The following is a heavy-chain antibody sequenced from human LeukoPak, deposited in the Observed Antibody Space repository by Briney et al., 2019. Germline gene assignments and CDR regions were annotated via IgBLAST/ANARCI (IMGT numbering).Heavy chain of an antibody. V-gene: IGHV4-39*01. J-gene: IGHJ5*02. CDR3: ARHGEDIAAADLYNWFDP. D-gene: IGHD6-13*01. Sequence: PSETLSLTCTVSGGSISSSSYYWGWIRQPPGKGLEWIGSIYYSGSTYYNPSLKSRVTISVDTSKNQFSLKLSSVTAADTAVYYCARHGEDIAAADLYNWFDPWGQGTLVTVSS. CDR2: IYYSGST. CDR1: GGSISSSSYY.